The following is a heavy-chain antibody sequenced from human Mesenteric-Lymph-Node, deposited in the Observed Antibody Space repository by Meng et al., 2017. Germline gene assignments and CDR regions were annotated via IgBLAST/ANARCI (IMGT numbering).Heavy chain of an antibody. V-gene: IGHV4-34*01. J-gene: IGHJ4*02. CDR1: GGVFSGYV. CDR3: ARASSGWYKRPYYFDY. Sequence: QVTLHELGGGLLKPSETLSLTCAVYGGVFSGYVWSWIRQPPGKGLEWIGEINHSGSTNYNPSLKSRVTISVDTSKNQFSLKLSSVTAADTAVYYCARASSGWYKRPYYFDYWGQGTLVTVSS. D-gene: IGHD6-19*01. CDR2: INHSGST.